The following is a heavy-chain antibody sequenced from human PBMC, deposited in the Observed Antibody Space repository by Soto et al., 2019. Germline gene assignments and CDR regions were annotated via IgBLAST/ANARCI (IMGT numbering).Heavy chain of an antibody. D-gene: IGHD6-13*01. CDR3: AREVAADGTFREDVFDI. CDR1: GGTFSNHA. V-gene: IGHV1-69*12. J-gene: IGHJ3*02. CDR2: IIPIFTTT. Sequence: QVHLVQSGAEVKKPGSSVKVSCKASGGTFSNHAINWVRQAPGQGLEWMGRIIPIFTTTNYAQKFQGRVTITADESTITAYMELRNLKHDDTAVYYCAREVAADGTFREDVFDIWGQGTLVTVSS.